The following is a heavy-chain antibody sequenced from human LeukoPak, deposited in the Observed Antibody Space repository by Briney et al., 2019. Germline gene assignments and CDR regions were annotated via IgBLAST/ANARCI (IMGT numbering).Heavy chain of an antibody. CDR2: IWYDESNK. Sequence: AGGSLRLSCAASGFTFSNYGMHWVRQAPGKGLEWVAVIWYDESNKYYADSVKGRFTISRDNSKNTLYLQMNSLRAEDTAVYYCARDGDYSGYDWTYHYYGMDVWGQGTTVTVSS. V-gene: IGHV3-33*08. CDR3: ARDGDYSGYDWTYHYYGMDV. CDR1: GFTFSNYG. D-gene: IGHD5-12*01. J-gene: IGHJ6*02.